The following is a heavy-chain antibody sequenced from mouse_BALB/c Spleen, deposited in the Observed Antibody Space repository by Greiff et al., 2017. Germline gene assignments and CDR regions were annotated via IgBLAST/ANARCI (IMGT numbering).Heavy chain of an antibody. V-gene: IGHV1S135*01. CDR2: IDPFNGGT. Sequence: EVQLQQSGPELMKPGASVKISCKASGYSFTSYYMHWVKQSHGKSLEWIGYIDPFNGGTSYNQKFKGKATLTVDKSSSTAYMHLSSLTSEDSAVYYCANMITRGYWGQGTTLTVSS. CDR3: ANMITRGY. J-gene: IGHJ2*01. D-gene: IGHD2-4*01. CDR1: GYSFTSYY.